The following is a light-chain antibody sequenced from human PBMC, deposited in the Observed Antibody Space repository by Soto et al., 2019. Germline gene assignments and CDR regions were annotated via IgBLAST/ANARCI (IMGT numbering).Light chain of an antibody. CDR1: SSDFGTYDF. V-gene: IGLV2-11*01. CDR3: CLYAVTFYV. J-gene: IGLJ1*01. Sequence: QSDLTQPRSLSGSRRQAVTLSCPGTSSDFGTYDFVAWYQQHPGKAXSLMIFDVSERPSGVPDRFSGSKSGNTASLTISGLQAEDEADYYCCLYAVTFYVFGTGTKVTVL. CDR2: DVS.